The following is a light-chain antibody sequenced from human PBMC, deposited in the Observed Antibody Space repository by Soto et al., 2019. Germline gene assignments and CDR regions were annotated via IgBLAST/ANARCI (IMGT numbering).Light chain of an antibody. CDR3: MQALQTPLT. V-gene: IGKV2-28*01. Sequence: DIVMTQSPLSLPVTPGEPASISCRSSQSLLHSNGYNYLDWYLQKPGQSPQLLIYLGSNRASGVADRFRVSGSGTDFSLKISRVEAEDVGVYYCMQALQTPLTFGGWTKVEIK. CDR1: QSLLHSNGYNY. J-gene: IGKJ4*01. CDR2: LGS.